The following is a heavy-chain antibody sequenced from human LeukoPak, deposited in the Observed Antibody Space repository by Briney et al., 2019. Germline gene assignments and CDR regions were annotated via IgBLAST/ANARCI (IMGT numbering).Heavy chain of an antibody. CDR3: ARIGYDYVWGSYRYSAFDI. V-gene: IGHV3-7*01. CDR1: GFTFSSYT. Sequence: GGSLRLSCAASGFTFSSYTMNWVRQAPGKGLEWVANIKQDGSEKYYVDSVKGRFTISRDNAKNSLYLQMNSLRAEDTAVYYCARIGYDYVWGSYRYSAFDIWGQGTMVTVSS. J-gene: IGHJ3*02. D-gene: IGHD3-16*02. CDR2: IKQDGSEK.